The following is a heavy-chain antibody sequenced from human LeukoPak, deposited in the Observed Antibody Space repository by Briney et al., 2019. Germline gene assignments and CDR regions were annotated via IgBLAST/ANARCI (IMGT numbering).Heavy chain of an antibody. Sequence: PSETLSLTCTVSGGSISSYYWSWIRQPPGKGLEWIGYIYYSGSTNYNPSLKSRVTISVDTSKNQFSLKLSSVTAADTAVYYCARSRYYYDSSVGFDHWGQGTLVTVSS. CDR3: ARSRYYYDSSVGFDH. V-gene: IGHV4-59*01. D-gene: IGHD3-22*01. J-gene: IGHJ5*02. CDR1: GGSISSYY. CDR2: IYYSGST.